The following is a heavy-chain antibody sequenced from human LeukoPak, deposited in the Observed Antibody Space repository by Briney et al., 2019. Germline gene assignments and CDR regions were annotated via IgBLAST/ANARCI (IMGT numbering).Heavy chain of an antibody. V-gene: IGHV4-61*02. CDR3: AGYYDSSGPMGYRI. D-gene: IGHD3-22*01. CDR2: IYTSGST. Sequence: SETLSLTCTVSGGSISSSSYFWSWIRQPAGKGLEWIGRIYTSGSTKYNPSLKSRVTISVDTSRNQFSLKLSSVTAADTAVYYCAGYYDSSGPMGYRIWGQGTMVTVSS. CDR1: GGSISSSSYF. J-gene: IGHJ3*02.